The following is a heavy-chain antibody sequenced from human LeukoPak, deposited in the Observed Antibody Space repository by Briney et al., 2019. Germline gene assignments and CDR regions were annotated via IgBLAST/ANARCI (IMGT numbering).Heavy chain of an antibody. CDR1: GFTFSSYA. CDR2: ISGSGGST. D-gene: IGHD3-16*01. J-gene: IGHJ5*02. V-gene: IGHV3-23*01. Sequence: GGSLRLSCAASGFTFSSYAMSWVRQAPGKGLEWVSAISGSGGSTYYADSVKGRFTISRDNFKNTLYLQMNSLRAEDTAVYYCAKDWGPVSSPGWFDPWGQGTLVTVSS. CDR3: AKDWGPVSSPGWFDP.